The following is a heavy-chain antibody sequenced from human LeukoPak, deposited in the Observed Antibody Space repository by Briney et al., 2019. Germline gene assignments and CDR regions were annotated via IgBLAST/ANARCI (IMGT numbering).Heavy chain of an antibody. V-gene: IGHV3-30*02. CDR3: VKDISSGWNFDY. D-gene: IGHD6-19*01. CDR2: VWSDGSDQ. Sequence: GGSLRLSCAASGFTFSSYGMHWVRRAPGKGLEWVTFVWSDGSDQFYTDSVKGRFTISRDNSKNTLYLQMNSLRPEDTAVYYCVKDISSGWNFDYWGQGTLVTVSS. CDR1: GFTFSSYG. J-gene: IGHJ4*02.